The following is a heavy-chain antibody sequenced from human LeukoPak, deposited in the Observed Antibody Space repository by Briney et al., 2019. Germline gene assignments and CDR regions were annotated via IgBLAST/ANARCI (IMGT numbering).Heavy chain of an antibody. J-gene: IGHJ4*02. Sequence: GESLKISCKCSGYSFNNYWIAWVRQMLGKGLEWMGIIYPGDSDTRYSPSFQGQVTISADKSISTAYLQWSSLKASDSAMYYCTREAGRYCSGGTCYFHRSFDYWGQGTLVTVSS. CDR2: IYPGDSDT. V-gene: IGHV5-51*01. CDR1: GYSFNNYW. D-gene: IGHD2-15*01. CDR3: TREAGRYCSGGTCYFHRSFDY.